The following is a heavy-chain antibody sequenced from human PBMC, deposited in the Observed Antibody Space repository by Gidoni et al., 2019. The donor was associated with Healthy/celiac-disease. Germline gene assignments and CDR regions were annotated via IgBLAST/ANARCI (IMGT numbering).Heavy chain of an antibody. D-gene: IGHD2-8*01. J-gene: IGHJ5*02. CDR3: ARVDVLNWFDP. CDR1: GGSISSYY. CDR2: IYYSGST. V-gene: IGHV4-59*01. Sequence: QVQLQESGPGLVKPSETLSLPCTVSGGSISSYYWSWIRQPPGKGLEWIGYIYYSGSTNYNPSLKSRVTISVDTSKNQFSLKLSSVTAADTAVYYCARVDVLNWFDPWGQGTLVTVSS.